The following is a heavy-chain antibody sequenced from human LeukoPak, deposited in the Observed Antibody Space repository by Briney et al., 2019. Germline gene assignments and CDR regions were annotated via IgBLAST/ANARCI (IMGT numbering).Heavy chain of an antibody. CDR3: ARIRAGNYFDY. CDR2: IKEDGSEE. J-gene: IGHJ4*02. V-gene: IGHV3-7*01. CDR1: GFTFSIYW. Sequence: GGSLRLSCTASGFTFSIYWMSWVRQAPGKGLEWVASIKEDGSEEHYVESVKGRFTISRDNARNSVHVQMNSLRAEDTAVYFCARIRAGNYFDYWGQGALVTVSS.